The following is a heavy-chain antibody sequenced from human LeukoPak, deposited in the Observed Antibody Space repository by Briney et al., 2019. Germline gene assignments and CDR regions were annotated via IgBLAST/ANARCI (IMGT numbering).Heavy chain of an antibody. CDR1: GYTFTSYG. CDR3: ARGGSIVGVPATWFDP. D-gene: IGHD2-2*01. J-gene: IGHJ5*02. Sequence: ASVKVSCKASGYTFTSYGISWVRQAPGQGLEWMGWISAYNGNTNYAQKLQGRVTMTTDTSTSSAYMELRSLRSDDTAVYYCARGGSIVGVPATWFDPWGQGTLVTVSS. V-gene: IGHV1-18*01. CDR2: ISAYNGNT.